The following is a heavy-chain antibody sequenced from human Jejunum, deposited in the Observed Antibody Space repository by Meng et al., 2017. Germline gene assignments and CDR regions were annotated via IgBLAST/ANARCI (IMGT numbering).Heavy chain of an antibody. D-gene: IGHD1-14*01. CDR2: INSDGSGT. CDR3: ARDQDGAGPTVDY. CDR1: GFTFRSYW. J-gene: IGHJ4*02. V-gene: IGHV3-74*01. Sequence: EVQLVDAGGGLAQPGGSLRLSCAVSGFTFRSYWMHWVRQAPGKGLVWVSRINSDGSGTTYADSVKGRFTISRDNAKNTLYLQMNSLRVEDTAVYYCARDQDGAGPTVDYWGQGTLVTVSS.